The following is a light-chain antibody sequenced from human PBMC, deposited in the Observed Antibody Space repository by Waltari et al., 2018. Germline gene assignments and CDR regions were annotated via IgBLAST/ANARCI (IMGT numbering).Light chain of an antibody. Sequence: DIVMTQSPDSLAVSLGELATIHCYARQSVLYNSNNQNHLGWYQQKPGQTPKLLIYLASTRESGVPDRFSGSGSETDFTLTINSLQAEDVAVYYCQQYYSSPPTFGQGTKVEVK. V-gene: IGKV4-1*01. CDR1: QSVLYNSNNQNH. J-gene: IGKJ1*01. CDR3: QQYYSSPPT. CDR2: LAS.